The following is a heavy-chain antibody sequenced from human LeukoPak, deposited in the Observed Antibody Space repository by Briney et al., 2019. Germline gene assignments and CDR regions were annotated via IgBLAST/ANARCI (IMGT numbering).Heavy chain of an antibody. CDR1: GFTFSSHA. J-gene: IGHJ4*02. CDR3: ARGGDTSTWYRALDSWGQGTLVIVLSDY. CDR2: ISHEGSNQ. Sequence: GGARRLSCPAPGFTFSSHAIHWFRQAPGKGLKWVSVISHEGSNQYYAASVKGRFTISRDNSKNTLYLQMKSLSAEDTAIYYCARGGDTSTWYRALDSWGQGTLVIVLSDYWDQGTLVTVSS. D-gene: IGHD6-13*01. V-gene: IGHV3-30*04.